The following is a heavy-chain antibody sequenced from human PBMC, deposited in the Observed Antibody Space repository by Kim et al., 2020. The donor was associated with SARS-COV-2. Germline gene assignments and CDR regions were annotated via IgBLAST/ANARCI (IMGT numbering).Heavy chain of an antibody. Sequence: SETLSLTCAVYGGSFSGYYWSWIRQPPGKGLEWIGEINHSGSTNYNPSLKSRVTISVDTSKNQFSLKLSSVTAADTAVYYCARLNYYGSGSYYYYYYGMDVWGQGTTVTVSS. D-gene: IGHD3-10*01. CDR3: ARLNYYGSGSYYYYYYGMDV. J-gene: IGHJ6*02. CDR1: GGSFSGYY. V-gene: IGHV4-34*01. CDR2: INHSGST.